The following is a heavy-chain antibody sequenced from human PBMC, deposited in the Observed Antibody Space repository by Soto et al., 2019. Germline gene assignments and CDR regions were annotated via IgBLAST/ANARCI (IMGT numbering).Heavy chain of an antibody. CDR1: GGSISSSY. CDR3: ASSRYSGSYFFDY. Sequence: PSETLSLTCTVSGGSISSSYWSWIRQPPRKGLEWLAYIYDDGSANYNPSLKSRATISLDMSKNQFSLKLTSVTAADTAVYYCASSRYSGSYFFDYWGQGILV. D-gene: IGHD1-26*01. V-gene: IGHV4-59*01. J-gene: IGHJ4*02. CDR2: IYDDGSA.